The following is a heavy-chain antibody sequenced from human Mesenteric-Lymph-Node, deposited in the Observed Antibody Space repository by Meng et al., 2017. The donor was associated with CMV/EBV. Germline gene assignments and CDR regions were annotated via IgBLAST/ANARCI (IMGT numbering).Heavy chain of an antibody. V-gene: IGHV1-2*02. D-gene: IGHD1-7*01. CDR2: INPSSGGT. CDR1: GYTFTGYY. CDR3: ARDPINWNYPQIEIDY. Sequence: ASVKVSCKASGYTFTGYYVHWVRQAPGQGLEWMGWINPSSGGTNSAQKFQGRVTLTRDTSISTAYMDFSRLRSDDTAVYYCARDPINWNYPQIEIDYWGQGTLVTVSS. J-gene: IGHJ4*02.